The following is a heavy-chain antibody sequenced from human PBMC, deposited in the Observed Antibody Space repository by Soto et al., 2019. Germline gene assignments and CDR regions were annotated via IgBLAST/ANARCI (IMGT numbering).Heavy chain of an antibody. CDR1: GGTFSSYA. CDR2: IIPIFGTA. CDR3: ARVDRRGCSNDAEYFQH. D-gene: IGHD4-4*01. J-gene: IGHJ1*01. V-gene: IGHV1-69*12. Sequence: QVQLVQSGAEVKKPGSSVKVSCKASGGTFSSYAISWVRQAPGQGLEWMGGIIPIFGTANYAQKFQGRDTITADESTSRADMEQSSLRSEDTAVYYCARVDRRGCSNDAEYFQHWGQGTLVTVSS.